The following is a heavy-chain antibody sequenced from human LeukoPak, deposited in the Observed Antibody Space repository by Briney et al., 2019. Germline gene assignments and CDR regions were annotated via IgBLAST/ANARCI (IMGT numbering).Heavy chain of an antibody. CDR1: GGSISSGGYY. Sequence: PSETLSLTCTVSGGSISSGGYYWSWIRQPPGKGLEWIGEINHSGSTNYNPSLKSRVTISVDTSKNQFSLKLSSVTAADTAVYYCARASGAFRKNYYDSSGYYRALGYFDYWGQGTLVTVSS. J-gene: IGHJ4*02. V-gene: IGHV4-39*07. CDR3: ARASGAFRKNYYDSSGYYRALGYFDY. CDR2: INHSGST. D-gene: IGHD3-22*01.